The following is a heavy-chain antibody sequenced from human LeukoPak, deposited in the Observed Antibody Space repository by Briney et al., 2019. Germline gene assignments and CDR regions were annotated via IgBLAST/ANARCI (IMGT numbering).Heavy chain of an antibody. V-gene: IGHV4-61*01. D-gene: IGHD5-18*01. CDR3: ARGRSYGFDFDS. CDR2: KYYSGST. Sequence: PSETLSLTCGVSGVSINTCCYYWTWIRQPPGKGLEWIGYKYYSGSTRYNSSLRSRLTISLDSSKNQFSLRLTSVTAADTAVYYCARGRSYGFDFDSWGPGTLVIVSS. J-gene: IGHJ4*02. CDR1: GVSINTCCYY.